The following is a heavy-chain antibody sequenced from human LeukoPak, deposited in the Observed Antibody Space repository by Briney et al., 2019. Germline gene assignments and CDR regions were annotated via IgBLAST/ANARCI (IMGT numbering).Heavy chain of an antibody. CDR1: GYKLTNNW. D-gene: IGHD3-10*01. CDR3: ARSYYYGSGSHPVSDY. V-gene: IGHV5-51*01. J-gene: IGHJ4*02. CDR2: IYPGDSDT. Sequence: GESLKISCKISGYKLTNNWIGWVRQMPGKGLEWMGIIYPGDSDTRYSPSFQGQVTISADKSISTAYLQWSSLKASDTAMYYCARSYYYGSGSHPVSDYWGQGTLVTVSS.